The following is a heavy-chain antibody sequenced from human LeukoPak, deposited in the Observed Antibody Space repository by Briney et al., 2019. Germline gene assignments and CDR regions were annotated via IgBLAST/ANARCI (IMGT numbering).Heavy chain of an antibody. CDR1: GYTFTGYY. CDR2: INPNSGGT. D-gene: IGHD3-10*01. J-gene: IGHJ4*02. CDR3: ARQPPHYGSGSYYIDY. Sequence: ASVKVSCKASGYTFTGYYMHWVRQAPGQGLEWMGRINPNSGGTNYAQKFQGRVTMTRDTSISTAYMELSRLRSDDSAVYYRARQPPHYGSGSYYIDYWGQGTLVTVSS. V-gene: IGHV1-2*06.